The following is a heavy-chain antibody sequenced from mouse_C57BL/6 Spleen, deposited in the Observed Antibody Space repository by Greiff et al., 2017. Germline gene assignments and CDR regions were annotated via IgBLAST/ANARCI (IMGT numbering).Heavy chain of an antibody. Sequence: EVQLQQSGAELVRPGSSVKMSCKTSGYTFTSYGINWVKQRPGQGLEWIGYIYIGNGYTEYNEKFKGKATVTSDTSSSTAYIELSSLTSDDSAIYFCAREGNYYGSSFYWYFEVWGTGTTVTVSS. CDR1: GYTFTSYG. CDR3: AREGNYYGSSFYWYFEV. V-gene: IGHV1-58*01. J-gene: IGHJ1*03. CDR2: IYIGNGYT. D-gene: IGHD1-1*01.